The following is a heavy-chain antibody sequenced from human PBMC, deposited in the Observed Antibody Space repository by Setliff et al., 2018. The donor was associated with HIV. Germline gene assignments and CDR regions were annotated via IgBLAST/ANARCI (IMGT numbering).Heavy chain of an antibody. J-gene: IGHJ6*03. CDR1: GFRFEEYA. V-gene: IGHV3-9*03. CDR2: ISWNSGRI. Sequence: LRLSWVASGFRFEEYAMHWVRQVPGKGLECVSGISWNSGRIYYVDSVKGRFTISRDNAKNSLYLQMNGLRTEDMALYYCVKGGPGFGYFYYLDVWGKGTTVTVSS. CDR3: VKGGPGFGYFYYLDV. D-gene: IGHD3-16*01.